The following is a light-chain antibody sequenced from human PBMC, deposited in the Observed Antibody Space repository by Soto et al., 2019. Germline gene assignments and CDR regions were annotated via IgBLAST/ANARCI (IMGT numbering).Light chain of an antibody. CDR1: QSISTH. J-gene: IGKJ1*01. CDR2: ASS. Sequence: IQMSQSPSALSASVEDVFIIACRASQSISTHLSWYQQKPGKAPKLLIFASSSLQSGVPSRFSGSRSGPDFTLTISSLQPEDFATYYCQQSYSSPPTFGQGTQV. V-gene: IGKV1-39*01. CDR3: QQSYSSPPT.